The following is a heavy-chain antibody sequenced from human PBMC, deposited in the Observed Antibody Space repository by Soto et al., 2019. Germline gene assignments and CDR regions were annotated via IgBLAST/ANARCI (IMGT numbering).Heavy chain of an antibody. Sequence: ASVKVSCKASGYTFTGYYMHWVRQPPGQGLEWMGWINPSGGSTTYAQKFQGRVTMTRDTSTSTVYMELSSLRSEDTAVYYCARIISGGHFDYWGQGTQVTVSS. D-gene: IGHD2-15*01. CDR1: GYTFTGYY. V-gene: IGHV1-46*01. CDR3: ARIISGGHFDY. J-gene: IGHJ4*02. CDR2: INPSGGST.